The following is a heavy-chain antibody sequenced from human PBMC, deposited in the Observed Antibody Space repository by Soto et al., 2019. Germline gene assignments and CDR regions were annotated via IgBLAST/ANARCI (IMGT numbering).Heavy chain of an antibody. CDR3: AKGDNLGPRTGYAFDP. J-gene: IGHJ5*02. Sequence: SQTLSLTCAISGDSVSSNTASWNWIRQSPSRGLEWLGRTYFRSKWYNDYAVSVKSRIIINPDTSNNQFSLQLNSVTPEDTAVYFCAKGDNLGPRTGYAFDPWGQGIMVTVSS. D-gene: IGHD5-12*01. V-gene: IGHV6-1*01. CDR1: GDSVSSNTAS. CDR2: TYFRSKWYN.